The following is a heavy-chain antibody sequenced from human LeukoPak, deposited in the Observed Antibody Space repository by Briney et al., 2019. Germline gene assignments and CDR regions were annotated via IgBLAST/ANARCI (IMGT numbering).Heavy chain of an antibody. J-gene: IGHJ6*03. CDR2: ISSSSSTI. CDR3: AKGLRSSDYYYYYMDV. V-gene: IGHV3-48*01. D-gene: IGHD4-17*01. Sequence: GGSLRLSCAASGFTFSSYSMNWVRQAPGKGLEWVSYISSSSSTIYYADSVKGRFTISRDNAKNSLYLQMNSLRAEDTAVYYCAKGLRSSDYYYYYMDVWGKGTTVTVSS. CDR1: GFTFSSYS.